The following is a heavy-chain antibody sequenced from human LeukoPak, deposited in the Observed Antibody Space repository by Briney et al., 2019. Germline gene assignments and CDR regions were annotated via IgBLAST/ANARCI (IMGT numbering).Heavy chain of an antibody. J-gene: IGHJ4*02. D-gene: IGHD3-3*01. CDR2: ISGSGGST. Sequence: GGSLRLSCAASGFTFSSYAMSWVRQAPGKGLEWVSAISGSGGSTYYADSVKGRFTISRDNSKNTLYLQMNSLRAEDTAVYYCAKSSSHYDFWSGIDYWGQGTLVTVSS. CDR1: GFTFSSYA. CDR3: AKSSSHYDFWSGIDY. V-gene: IGHV3-23*01.